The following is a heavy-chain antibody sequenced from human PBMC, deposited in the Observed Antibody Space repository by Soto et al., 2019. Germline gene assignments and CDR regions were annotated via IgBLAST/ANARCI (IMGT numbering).Heavy chain of an antibody. J-gene: IGHJ4*02. CDR2: INPNSGGT. V-gene: IGHV1-2*02. CDR1: GYTFTGYY. Sequence: QVQLVQSGAEVKKPGASVKVSCKASGYTFTGYYMHWVRQAPGQGLEWMGWINPNSGGTNYAQKFQGRVTMTRDTSISTAYMELSRLRSDDTAVYYCARDKIRIAARPGTFDYWGQGTLVTVSS. CDR3: ARDKIRIAARPGTFDY. D-gene: IGHD6-6*01.